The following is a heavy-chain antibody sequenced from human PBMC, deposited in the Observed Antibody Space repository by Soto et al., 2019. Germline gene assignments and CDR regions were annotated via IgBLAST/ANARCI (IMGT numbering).Heavy chain of an antibody. CDR1: GFTFTSSA. V-gene: IGHV1-58*02. D-gene: IGHD5-12*01. CDR3: ARREMATIGAFDI. Sequence: SVKVSCKASGFTFTSSAMQWVRQARGQRLEWIGWIVVDSGNTNYAQKFQERVTITRDISTSTAYMELRSLRSDDTAVYYCARREMATIGAFDISGQATIVTVSS. CDR2: IVVDSGNT. J-gene: IGHJ3*02.